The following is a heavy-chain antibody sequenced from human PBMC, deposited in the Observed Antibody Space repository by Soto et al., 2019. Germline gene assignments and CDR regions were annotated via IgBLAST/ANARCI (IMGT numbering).Heavy chain of an antibody. CDR3: ARDHLSAVFWGGYYYYNYGMDG. CDR1: GGSFSGYY. CDR2: INHSGST. D-gene: IGHD3-3*01. V-gene: IGHV4-34*01. Sequence: SETLSLTCAVYGGSFSGYYWSWIRQPPGKGLEWIGEINHSGSTNYNPSLKSRVTISVGTSKNQFSLKLSSVTAADTAVYYCARDHLSAVFWGGYYYYNYGMDGWGQGTTVTASS. J-gene: IGHJ6*02.